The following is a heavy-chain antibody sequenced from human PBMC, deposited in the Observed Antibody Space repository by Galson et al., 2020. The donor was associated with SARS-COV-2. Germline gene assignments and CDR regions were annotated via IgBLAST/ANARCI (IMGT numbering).Heavy chain of an antibody. CDR2: ISYDGSNK. CDR1: GFTFSSYG. Sequence: GESLKISCAASGFTFSSYGMHWVRQAPGKGLEWVAVISYDGSNKYYADSVKGRFTISRDNSENTLYLQMNSLRAEDTAVYYCATERAAVAGTIFDYWGQGTLVTVSS. V-gene: IGHV3-30*03. J-gene: IGHJ4*02. D-gene: IGHD6-19*01. CDR3: ATERAAVAGTIFDY.